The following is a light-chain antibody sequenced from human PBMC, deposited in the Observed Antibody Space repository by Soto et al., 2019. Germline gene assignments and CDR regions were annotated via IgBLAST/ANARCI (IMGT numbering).Light chain of an antibody. J-gene: IGLJ2*01. CDR1: SSNIGSNY. CDR2: RNS. CDR3: ASWDDSLSGFVV. Sequence: QSALTQPPSASGTPGQRVTISCSGSSSNIGSNYVFWYQQLPGTAPKVLMYRNSQRPSGVPDRFSGSKSGTSASLAISGLRSEDEADYYCASWDDSLSGFVVFGGGTQLTVL. V-gene: IGLV1-47*01.